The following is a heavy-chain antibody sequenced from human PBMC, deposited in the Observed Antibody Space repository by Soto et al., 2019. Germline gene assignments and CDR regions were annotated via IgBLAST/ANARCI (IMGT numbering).Heavy chain of an antibody. V-gene: IGHV1-8*01. Sequence: ASVKVSCKASGYAFGDYDISWVRQAPGQGLEWMGWMNPNSANTGYAQKFQGRVSMTRDMSISTAYMELSRLRPEVTAIYYCARMVTYGTLNWFEPWGPGGLVTVFS. J-gene: IGHJ5*02. CDR2: MNPNSANT. D-gene: IGHD1-1*01. CDR1: GYAFGDYD. CDR3: ARMVTYGTLNWFEP.